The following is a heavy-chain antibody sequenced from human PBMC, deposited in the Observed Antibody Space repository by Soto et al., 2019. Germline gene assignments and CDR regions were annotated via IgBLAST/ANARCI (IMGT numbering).Heavy chain of an antibody. V-gene: IGHV6-1*01. CDR1: GDSVSNTSAA. CDR2: TYYRSKWYN. CDR3: VRYSGFPHYYFDY. J-gene: IGHJ4*02. D-gene: IGHD5-12*01. Sequence: SQTLSLTCVISGDSVSNTSAAWNWIRQSPLRGLEWLGRTYYRSKWYNDYAVSVKSRITINPDTSKNQLSLQVNSVTPEDTAVYYCVRYSGFPHYYFDYWGQGTQVTVSS.